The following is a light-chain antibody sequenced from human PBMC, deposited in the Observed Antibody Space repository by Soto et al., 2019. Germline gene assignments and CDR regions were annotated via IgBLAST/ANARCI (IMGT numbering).Light chain of an antibody. CDR1: SSDVGSGNF. J-gene: IGLJ1*01. CDR3: CSHAGRDTYV. CDR2: EDF. V-gene: IGLV2-23*01. Sequence: QSVLTQPASVSGSPGQSITISCTGTSSDVGSGNFVSWYQHYPGKAPQLIIYEDFKRPSGVSSRFSSSKSGNTASLTISGLQAEDEAEYYCCSHAGRDTYVFGTGTKVTVL.